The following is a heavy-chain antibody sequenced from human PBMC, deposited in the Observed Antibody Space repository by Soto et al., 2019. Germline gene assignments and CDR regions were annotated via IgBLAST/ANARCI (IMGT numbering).Heavy chain of an antibody. CDR2: ISYDGSNK. CDR1: GFTFSSYA. V-gene: IGHV3-30-3*01. D-gene: IGHD7-27*01. CDR3: ARDRGDGPLDY. Sequence: QVQLVESGGGVVQPGRSLRLSCAASGFTFSSYAMHWVRQAPGKGLEWVAVISYDGSNKYYEDSVKGRFTISRDNSKNTLYLQMNSLRAEDTAVYYCARDRGDGPLDYWGQGTLVTVSS. J-gene: IGHJ4*02.